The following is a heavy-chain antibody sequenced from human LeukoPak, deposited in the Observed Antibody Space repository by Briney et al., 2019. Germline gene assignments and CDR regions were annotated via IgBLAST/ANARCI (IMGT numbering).Heavy chain of an antibody. CDR2: ISGSGGST. V-gene: IGHV3-23*01. CDR1: GFTFSSYA. J-gene: IGHJ4*02. D-gene: IGHD1-7*01. Sequence: GGSLRLSCAASGFTFSSYAMSWVRQAPGKGVEWVSAISGSGGSTYYADSVKGRFTISRDNSKNTLYLQMNSLRAEDTAVYYCAKSIRTRYNWNYAFDYWGQGTLVTVSS. CDR3: AKSIRTRYNWNYAFDY.